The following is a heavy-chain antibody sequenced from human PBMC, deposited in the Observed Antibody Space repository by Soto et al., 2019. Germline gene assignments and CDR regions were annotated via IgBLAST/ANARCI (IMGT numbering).Heavy chain of an antibody. Sequence: TGGSLRLSCAASGFTFSSYGMHWVRQAPGKGLEWVAVISYDGSNKFYADSVKGRFTISSDNSKNSLYLQMNSLRAEDTAVYYCAKMGGFRVQWFSYYFDYWGQGTLVTVSS. CDR1: GFTFSSYG. CDR2: ISYDGSNK. V-gene: IGHV3-30*18. J-gene: IGHJ4*02. CDR3: AKMGGFRVQWFSYYFDY. D-gene: IGHD3-16*01.